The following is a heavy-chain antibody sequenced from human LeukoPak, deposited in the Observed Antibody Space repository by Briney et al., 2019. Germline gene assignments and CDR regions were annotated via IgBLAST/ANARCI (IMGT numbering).Heavy chain of an antibody. J-gene: IGHJ5*02. V-gene: IGHV1-69*01. CDR3: ARDLRVGAGGYSYGHNWFDP. CDR1: GGTFSSYA. CDR2: IIPIFGTA. Sequence: SVKVSCKASGGTFSSYAISWVRQAPGQGPEWMGGIIPIFGTANYAQKFQGRVTITADESTSTAYMELSSLRSEDTAVYYCARDLRVGAGGYSYGHNWFDPWGQGTLVTVSS. D-gene: IGHD5-18*01.